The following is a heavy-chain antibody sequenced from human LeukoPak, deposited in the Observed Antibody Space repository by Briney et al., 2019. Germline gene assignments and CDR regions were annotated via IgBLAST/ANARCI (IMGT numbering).Heavy chain of an antibody. CDR3: ASDTFDSSGYYPLDY. J-gene: IGHJ4*02. Sequence: PGGSLRLSCAASGFTFSRYAMHWVRQAPGKGLEWVAVISYHGSNQYYADSMKGRFTISRDNSKSALYLQMNSLRPEDTAVYYCASDTFDSSGYYPLDYWGQGTLVTVSS. CDR2: ISYHGSNQ. CDR1: GFTFSRYA. D-gene: IGHD3-22*01. V-gene: IGHV3-30-3*01.